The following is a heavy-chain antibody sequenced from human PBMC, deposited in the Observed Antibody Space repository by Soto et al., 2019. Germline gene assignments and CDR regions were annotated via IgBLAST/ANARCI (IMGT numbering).Heavy chain of an antibody. Sequence: ASVKVSCKASGYTLTSYGISWVRQAPGQGLEWMGWISAYNGNTNYAQKLQGRVTMTTDTSTDTAYMELSSLRSEDTAVYYCATPTPLAPNWFDPWGQGTLVTVSS. CDR3: ATPTPLAPNWFDP. V-gene: IGHV1-18*01. CDR2: ISAYNGNT. J-gene: IGHJ5*02. D-gene: IGHD2-15*01. CDR1: GYTLTSYG.